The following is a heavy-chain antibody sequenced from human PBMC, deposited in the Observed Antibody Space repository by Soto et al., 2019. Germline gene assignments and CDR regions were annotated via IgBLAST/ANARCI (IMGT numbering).Heavy chain of an antibody. CDR3: ARKLSCCCPDRVVY. Sequence: PGGSLTLSCAATGFTFSSYSMNWVRQAPGQGLEWVSYIGGSSSTIYYADSVKGRFTISRDNAKYSLYLQMNSLRAEHTAVYYCARKLSCCCPDRVVYCGQGTRATVPS. CDR2: IGGSSSTI. CDR1: GFTFSSYS. J-gene: IGHJ4*02. V-gene: IGHV3-48*01. D-gene: IGHD2-15*01.